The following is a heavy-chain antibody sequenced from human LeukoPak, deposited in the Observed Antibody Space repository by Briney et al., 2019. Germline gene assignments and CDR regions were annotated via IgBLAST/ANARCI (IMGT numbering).Heavy chain of an antibody. V-gene: IGHV1-8*01. CDR1: VYTFTSYD. CDR3: ARGGSSGWYVDY. J-gene: IGHJ4*02. Sequence: ASVKVSRKPSVYTFTSYDINWVRQATGQGLEWMGWMNPNSGNTGYAQKFQGRVTMTRNTSISTAYMELSSLRSEDTAVYYCARGGSSGWYVDYWGQGTLVTVSS. CDR2: MNPNSGNT. D-gene: IGHD6-19*01.